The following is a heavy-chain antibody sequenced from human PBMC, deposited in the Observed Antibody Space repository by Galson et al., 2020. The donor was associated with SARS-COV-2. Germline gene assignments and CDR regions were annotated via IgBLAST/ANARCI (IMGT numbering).Heavy chain of an antibody. CDR1: GYTFTSYG. J-gene: IGHJ4*02. CDR2: ISAYNGNT. Sequence: GESLKISCKASGYTFTSYGISWVRQAPGQGLEWMGWISAYNGNTNHAQKLQGRVTMTTDTSTSTAYMELRSLRSDDTAVYYCASGIVVVPAAPLVYWGQGTLVTVSS. CDR3: ASGIVVVPAAPLVY. V-gene: IGHV1-18*01. D-gene: IGHD2-2*01.